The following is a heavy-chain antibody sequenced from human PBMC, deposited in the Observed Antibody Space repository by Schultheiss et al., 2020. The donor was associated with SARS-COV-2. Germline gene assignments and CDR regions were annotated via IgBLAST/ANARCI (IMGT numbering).Heavy chain of an antibody. D-gene: IGHD3-16*01. CDR2: ISGSGGST. V-gene: IGHV3-23*01. CDR3: ASSLGGALYYYYYGMDV. J-gene: IGHJ6*02. CDR1: GFTFSSYA. Sequence: GGSLRLSCAASGFTFSSYAMSWVRQAPGKGLEWVSAISGSGGSTYYADSVKGRFTISRDNAKNSLYLQMNSLRAEDTAVYYCASSLGGALYYYYYGMDVWGQGTTVTVSS.